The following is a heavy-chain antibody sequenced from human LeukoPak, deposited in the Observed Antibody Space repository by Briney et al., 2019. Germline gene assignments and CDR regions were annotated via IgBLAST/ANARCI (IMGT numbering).Heavy chain of an antibody. V-gene: IGHV3-13*01. CDR3: VRQATPHGHFDY. Sequence: GRSLRLSCAASGFTFRSYDMHWVRQATGKGLEWVSAIGIGGDTYYPGSVKGRFTISRENAKNSLYLQMNSLRAGDTAVYYCVRQATPHGHFDYWGQGILVTVSS. CDR2: IGIGGDT. CDR1: GFTFRSYD. J-gene: IGHJ4*02. D-gene: IGHD2-15*01.